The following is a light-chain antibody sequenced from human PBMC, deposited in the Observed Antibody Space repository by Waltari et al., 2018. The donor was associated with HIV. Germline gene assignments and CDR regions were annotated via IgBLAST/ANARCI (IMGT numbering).Light chain of an antibody. Sequence: QSALTQPASVSGSPGQSITISCTGTSSDVGGYNYVSWYQQHPGKAPKLMIYDVSNRPSGVSNLFAGSNAGNTASLTISELQAEDEADYYCSSYTSSSTLYVFGTGTKVTVL. V-gene: IGLV2-14*01. CDR3: SSYTSSSTLYV. J-gene: IGLJ1*01. CDR1: SSDVGGYNY. CDR2: DVS.